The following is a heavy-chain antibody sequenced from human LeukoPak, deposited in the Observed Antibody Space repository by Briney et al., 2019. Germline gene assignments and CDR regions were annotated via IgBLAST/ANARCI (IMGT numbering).Heavy chain of an antibody. CDR3: ARGRDGYNYGYEYFQH. D-gene: IGHD5-24*01. J-gene: IGHJ1*01. CDR1: GGSISSNY. Sequence: SETLSLTCTVSGGSISSNYWSWIRQPPGKGLEWIGYIHYSGSTYYNPSLKSRVTISVDTSKNQFSLKLSSVTAADTAVYYCARGRDGYNYGYEYFQHWGQGTLVTVSS. V-gene: IGHV4-59*01. CDR2: IHYSGST.